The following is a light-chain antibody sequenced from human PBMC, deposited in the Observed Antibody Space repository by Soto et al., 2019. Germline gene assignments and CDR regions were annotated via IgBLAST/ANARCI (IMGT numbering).Light chain of an antibody. V-gene: IGKV3-11*01. CDR1: QSVSRY. Sequence: EIVFTQSPGTLSLSPGERATLSCRASQSVSRYLAWYQQKPGQAARPLIYDASYRATGIPARFSGSGSGTDFSLTISSLEPEDFATYYCQQRSNWITFGQGTRLEIK. CDR2: DAS. J-gene: IGKJ5*01. CDR3: QQRSNWIT.